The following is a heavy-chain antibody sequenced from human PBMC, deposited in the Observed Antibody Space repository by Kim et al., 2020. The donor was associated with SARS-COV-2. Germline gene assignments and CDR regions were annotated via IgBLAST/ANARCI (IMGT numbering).Heavy chain of an antibody. Sequence: SVKASCKASGGTFYNYAINWVRQAPGQGPEWIGGIVPIFNTADYAQNFQGRVSITADKSLTTAFLHLSGLTSKDTALYYCTLVVVGSGAYFAPWGQGTLVTVSS. J-gene: IGHJ5*02. CDR3: TLVVVGSGAYFAP. CDR1: GGTFYNYA. CDR2: IVPIFNTA. D-gene: IGHD2-15*01. V-gene: IGHV1-69*06.